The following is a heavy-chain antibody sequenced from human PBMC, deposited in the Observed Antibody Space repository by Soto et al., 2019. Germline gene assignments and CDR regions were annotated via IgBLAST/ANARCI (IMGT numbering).Heavy chain of an antibody. CDR1: GFTFSSYS. D-gene: IGHD2-21*02. V-gene: IGHV3-48*02. J-gene: IGHJ3*02. CDR3: AFEDCGGDSYSQAFDT. Sequence: GGSLRLSCAASGFTFSSYSMNWVRQAPGKGLEWVSYISSSSSTIYYADSVKGRFTISRDNAKNSLYLQMNSLRDEDTPVYYCAFEDCGGDSYSQAFDTWGPGTMVTVSS. CDR2: ISSSSSTI.